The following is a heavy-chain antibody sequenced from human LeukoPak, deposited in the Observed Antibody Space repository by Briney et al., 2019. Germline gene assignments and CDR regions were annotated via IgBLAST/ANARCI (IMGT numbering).Heavy chain of an antibody. V-gene: IGHV1-69*01. CDR2: IIPIFGTA. D-gene: IGHD2-2*01. CDR3: ASNDIVVVPAAPAKPFDY. CDR1: GGTFSSYA. Sequence: GSSVRVSCKASGGTFSSYAISWVRQAPGQGLEWMGGIIPIFGTANYAQKFQGRVMITADGSTSTAYMELSSLRSEDTAVYYCASNDIVVVPAAPAKPFDYWGQGTLVTVSS. J-gene: IGHJ4*02.